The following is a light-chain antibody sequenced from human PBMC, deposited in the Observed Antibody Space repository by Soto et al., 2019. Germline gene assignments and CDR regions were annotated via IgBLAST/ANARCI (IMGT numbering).Light chain of an antibody. Sequence: QSVLTQPPSASGTPGQRITISCSGSTSNIESHPVNWYQQVPGTAPKLLIKTNNQRPSGVPDRFSGSKSGASASLAISGLQSEDEATYYCATWDDSRKGLFGTGTKVTVL. V-gene: IGLV1-44*01. CDR1: TSNIESHP. J-gene: IGLJ1*01. CDR3: ATWDDSRKGL. CDR2: TNN.